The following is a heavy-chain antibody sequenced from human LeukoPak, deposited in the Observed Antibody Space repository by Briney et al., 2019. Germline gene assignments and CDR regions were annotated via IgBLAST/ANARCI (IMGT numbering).Heavy chain of an antibody. J-gene: IGHJ3*02. Sequence: SETLSLTCTVSGGSINNYYWSWIRQPAGKGLEWIGRIYTRGSTTYNPSLKSLVTMSVDTSKNQFSLKLSSVTAADTAVYYCARGRYCSADICSGGDAFDIWGQGTMVSVSS. CDR3: ARGRYCSADICSGGDAFDI. CDR1: GGSINNYY. V-gene: IGHV4-4*07. CDR2: IYTRGST. D-gene: IGHD2-15*01.